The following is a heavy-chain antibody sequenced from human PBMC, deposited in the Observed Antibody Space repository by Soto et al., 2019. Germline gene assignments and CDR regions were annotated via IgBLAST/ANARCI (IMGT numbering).Heavy chain of an antibody. J-gene: IGHJ4*02. CDR2: IYYSGST. V-gene: IGHV4-59*08. CDR3: ARHDPCCGGDCYSLDY. Sequence: SETLSLTCTVSGGSISSYYWSWIRQPPGKGLEWIGYIYYSGSTNYNPSLKSRVTISVDTSKNQFSLKLSSVTAADTAVYYCARHDPCCGGDCYSLDYWGQGTLVTVSS. CDR1: GGSISSYY. D-gene: IGHD2-21*01.